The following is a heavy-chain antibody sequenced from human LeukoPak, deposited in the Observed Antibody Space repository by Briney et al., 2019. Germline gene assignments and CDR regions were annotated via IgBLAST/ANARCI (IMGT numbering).Heavy chain of an antibody. CDR1: GLTFPSYS. J-gene: IGHJ4*02. Sequence: GGSLRLSCAASGLTFPSYSMNWVRQAPGRGVEGVSSISGDSSYIYNEGSVKGRVTISRDNAQASLYLQMISLRADDTAVYYCARVSGRLERQSDLDYWGQGTLVIVSS. D-gene: IGHD1-1*01. CDR2: ISGDSSYI. V-gene: IGHV3-21*01. CDR3: ARVSGRLERQSDLDY.